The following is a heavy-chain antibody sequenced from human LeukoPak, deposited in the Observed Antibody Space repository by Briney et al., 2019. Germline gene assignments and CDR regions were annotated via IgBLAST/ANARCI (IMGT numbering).Heavy chain of an antibody. Sequence: ASVKVSCKASGYTFTSYGISWVRQAPGQGLEWMGWISAYNGNTNYAQKLQGGVTMTTDTSTSTAYMELRSLRSDDTAVYYCARGDYYDSSGYYYARSFDYWGQGTLVTVSS. D-gene: IGHD3-22*01. V-gene: IGHV1-18*01. J-gene: IGHJ4*02. CDR2: ISAYNGNT. CDR1: GYTFTSYG. CDR3: ARGDYYDSSGYYYARSFDY.